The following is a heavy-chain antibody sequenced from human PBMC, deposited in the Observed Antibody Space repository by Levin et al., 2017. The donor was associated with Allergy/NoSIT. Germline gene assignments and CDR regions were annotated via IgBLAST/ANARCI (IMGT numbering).Heavy chain of an antibody. CDR2: IKQGGSDT. CDR3: ARERGAGWTPLDY. Sequence: GGSLRLSCAASGFTFETYDMTWVRQAPGKGLEWVANIKQGGSDTHYVDSVKGRFIISRDNTKNSLYLQMNSLRAEDTALYFCARERGAGWTPLDYWGQGTLVTVSS. D-gene: IGHD6-19*01. CDR1: GFTFETYD. V-gene: IGHV3-7*01. J-gene: IGHJ4*02.